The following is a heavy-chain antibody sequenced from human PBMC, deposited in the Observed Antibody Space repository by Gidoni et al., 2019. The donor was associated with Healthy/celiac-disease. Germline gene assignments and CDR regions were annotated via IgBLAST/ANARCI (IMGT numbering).Heavy chain of an antibody. CDR2: ISGSGGSP. CDR3: AKVRDDYGDLSYFDY. Sequence: EVQLLESGGGLVQPGGSLRLSCAAYGFNFSSYAMSWVRQAPGKGLGWVSAISGSGGSPYYADSVKGRFTISRDNSKNTLYLQMNSLRAEDTAVYYCAKVRDDYGDLSYFDYWGQGTLVTVSS. D-gene: IGHD4-17*01. J-gene: IGHJ4*02. CDR1: GFNFSSYA. V-gene: IGHV3-23*01.